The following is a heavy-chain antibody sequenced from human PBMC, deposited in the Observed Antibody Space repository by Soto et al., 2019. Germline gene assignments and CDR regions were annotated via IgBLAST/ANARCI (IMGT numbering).Heavy chain of an antibody. V-gene: IGHV3-11*01. CDR1: GFTFSHYY. CDR3: ARGQSGYYYYMDA. CDR2: ISSSGSTI. Sequence: GGSLRLSCAASGFTFSHYYMSWIRQAPGKGVEWVSYISSSGSTIYYADSVKGRFTISRDNDKNSLYLQMNSLRAEDTAVYYCARGQSGYYYYMDAWGKGTTVTAS. J-gene: IGHJ6*03. D-gene: IGHD6-25*01.